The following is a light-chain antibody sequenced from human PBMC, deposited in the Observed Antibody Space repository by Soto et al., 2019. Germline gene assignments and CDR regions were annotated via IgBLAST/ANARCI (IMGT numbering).Light chain of an antibody. V-gene: IGKV3-11*01. Sequence: EIVLTQSPATLSLPPGERAALSCRASQRVSSYLAWYQQKPGQAPRLLIYDASKRAPGIPARFTGSGSGTDFTLTIRSLEPVDFAVYFCQQRSVWPSTFGGGTKVEI. CDR2: DAS. J-gene: IGKJ4*01. CDR1: QRVSSY. CDR3: QQRSVWPST.